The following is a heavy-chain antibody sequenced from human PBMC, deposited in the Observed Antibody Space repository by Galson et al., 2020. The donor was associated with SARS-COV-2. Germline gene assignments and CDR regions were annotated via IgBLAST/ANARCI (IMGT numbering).Heavy chain of an antibody. D-gene: IGHD3-16*01. J-gene: IGHJ4*02. Sequence: GESLKISCAASGFTFNNYNMNWVRQAPGKGLEWVSYISSSSTIYYTDSVKGRFTISRDNAKNSLYLQMNSLRAEDTAVYYCARDRNLAYWGQGTLVTVSS. CDR1: GFTFNNYN. CDR3: ARDRNLAY. V-gene: IGHV3-48*01. CDR2: ISSSSTI.